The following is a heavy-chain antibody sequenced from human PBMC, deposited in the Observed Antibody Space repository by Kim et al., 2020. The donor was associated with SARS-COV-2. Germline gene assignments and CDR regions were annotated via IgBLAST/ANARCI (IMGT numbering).Heavy chain of an antibody. CDR3: ARRGYCSSTSCYGVYFDY. D-gene: IGHD2-2*01. V-gene: IGHV5-51*01. CDR1: GYSFTSYW. CDR2: IYPGDSDT. J-gene: IGHJ4*02. Sequence: GESLKISCKGSGYSFTSYWIGWVRQMPGKGLEWMGIIYPGDSDTRYSPSFQGQVTISADKSISTAYLQGSSLKAADTAMYYCARRGYCSSTSCYGVYFDYWGQGTLVTVSS.